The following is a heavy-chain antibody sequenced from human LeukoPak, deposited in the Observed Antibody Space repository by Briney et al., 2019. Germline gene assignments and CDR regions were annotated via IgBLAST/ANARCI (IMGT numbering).Heavy chain of an antibody. CDR1: GITLSNYG. CDR3: AKRGVVIRVFLVGFHKEAYYFDS. V-gene: IGHV3-23*01. D-gene: IGHD3-10*01. Sequence: GGSLRLSCAVSGITLSNYGMSWVRQAPGKGLEWVAGISDSGGSTNYADSVKGRFTISRDNPKNTLYLQTNSLRAEDTAVYFCAKRGVVIRVFLVGFHKEAYYFDSWGQGALVTVSS. CDR2: ISDSGGST. J-gene: IGHJ4*02.